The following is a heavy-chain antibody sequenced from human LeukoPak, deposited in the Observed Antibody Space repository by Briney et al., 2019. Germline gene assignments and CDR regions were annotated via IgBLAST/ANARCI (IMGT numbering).Heavy chain of an antibody. J-gene: IGHJ5*02. CDR3: AADLSPDYYDSSGYYSGGLGP. D-gene: IGHD3-22*01. V-gene: IGHV1-58*02. CDR1: GFTFTSSA. CDR2: IVVGSGNT. Sequence: GASVKVSCKASGFTFTSSAMQWVRQARGQRLEWIGWIVVGSGNTNYAQKFQERVTITRDMSTSTAYMELSSLRSEDTAVYYCAADLSPDYYDSSGYYSGGLGPWGQGTLVTVSS.